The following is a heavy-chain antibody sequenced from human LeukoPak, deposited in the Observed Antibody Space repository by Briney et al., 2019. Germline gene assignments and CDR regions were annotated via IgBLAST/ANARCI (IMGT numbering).Heavy chain of an antibody. CDR2: ISFDEGDK. CDR3: AKDGSGRGRPNYHFDY. Sequence: GGSLRLSCGASGFTFSAYAIHWVRQAPGKGLEWVAVISFDEGDKYYADSVKGRFTISRDNSKNTLYLQMNSLRGEDTAVYFCAKDGSGRGRPNYHFDYWGQGTLVSVSS. D-gene: IGHD3-10*01. J-gene: IGHJ4*02. CDR1: GFTFSAYA. V-gene: IGHV3-30*18.